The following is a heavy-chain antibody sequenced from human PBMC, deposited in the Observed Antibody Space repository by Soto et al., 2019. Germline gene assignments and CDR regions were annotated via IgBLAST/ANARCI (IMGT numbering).Heavy chain of an antibody. CDR2: IGGGDT. J-gene: IGHJ3*02. CDR3: VKDRMDNNSVWDPFDI. Sequence: PGGSLRLSCATSGFTFNIFAMSWVRQAPGKGLEWVSSIGGGDTYYADSVKGRFTISRDNAKNMVFLQMNSLRAEDTARYYCVKDRMDNNSVWDPFDICGQGTMVTVSS. D-gene: IGHD4-4*01. V-gene: IGHV3-23*01. CDR1: GFTFNIFA.